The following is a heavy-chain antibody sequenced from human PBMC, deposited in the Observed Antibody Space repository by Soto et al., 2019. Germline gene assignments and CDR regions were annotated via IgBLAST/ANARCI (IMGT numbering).Heavy chain of an antibody. Sequence: QVQLVESGGGVVQPGRSLRLSCAASGFTFSSNGMHWVRQAPGKGLEWVAVISYDGTNKDYADSVKGRFTSSRDNSKNTLYLQMNSLRAEDTAVYYCATVLRQWLSDDAFDIWGQGTMVTVSS. CDR1: GFTFSSNG. J-gene: IGHJ3*02. CDR2: ISYDGTNK. V-gene: IGHV3-30*03. CDR3: ATVLRQWLSDDAFDI. D-gene: IGHD6-19*01.